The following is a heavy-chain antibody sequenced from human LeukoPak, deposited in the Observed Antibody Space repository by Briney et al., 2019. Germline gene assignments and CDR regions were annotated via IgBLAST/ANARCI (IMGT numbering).Heavy chain of an antibody. CDR3: ARVARCTSCFDVDY. J-gene: IGHJ4*02. CDR1: GGSFSGYY. V-gene: IGHV4-34*01. D-gene: IGHD2-2*01. Sequence: PSETLSLTCAVYGGSFSGYYWSWIRQPPGKGLEWIGEINHSGSTNYNPSLKSRVTISVDTSKNQFSLKPSSVTAADTAVYYCARVARCTSCFDVDYWGQGTLVSVSS. CDR2: INHSGST.